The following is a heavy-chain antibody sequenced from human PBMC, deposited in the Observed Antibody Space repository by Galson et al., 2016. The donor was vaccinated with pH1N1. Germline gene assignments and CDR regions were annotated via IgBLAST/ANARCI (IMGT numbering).Heavy chain of an antibody. D-gene: IGHD6-25*01. Sequence: SLRLSCAASGFTFSNYAMNWVRQAPGKGLEWVSTISTDADRTHYADSVKGRFTISRDNSKNTLYLQMNNVRAEDTALYHCAKDLDSTGYCVGSTDWGQGTLFTVSS. CDR1: GFTFSNYA. V-gene: IGHV3-23*01. J-gene: IGHJ4*02. CDR3: AKDLDSTGYCVGSTD. CDR2: ISTDADRT.